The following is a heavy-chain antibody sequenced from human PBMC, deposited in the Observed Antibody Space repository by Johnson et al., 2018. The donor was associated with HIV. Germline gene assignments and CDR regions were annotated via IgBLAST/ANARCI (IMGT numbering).Heavy chain of an antibody. J-gene: IGHJ3*02. D-gene: IGHD2-2*01. CDR2: IYGGDRT. CDR1: GFTVSSNY. Sequence: VQLVESGGGLIQPGGSVRLSCAASGFTVSSNYMSWVRQAPGKGLEWVSVIYGGDRTYYADSVRGRFTIFGDTSKNTLRLQMNSLTAEDTAVYYCAKLGCTVGSSLDASDIWGQGQMVTVSA. CDR3: AKLGCTVGSSLDASDI. V-gene: IGHV3-53*01.